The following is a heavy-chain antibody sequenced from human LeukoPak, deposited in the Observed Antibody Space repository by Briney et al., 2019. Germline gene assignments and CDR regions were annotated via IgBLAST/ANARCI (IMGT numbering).Heavy chain of an antibody. V-gene: IGHV4-34*01. CDR2: INRSGST. J-gene: IGHJ5*02. CDR1: GGSFSGYF. CDR3: AASKPPGFWSGYPRGDWFDP. D-gene: IGHD3-3*01. Sequence: SETLSLTCAIYGGSFSGYFWSWFRQPPGKGLEWIGEINRSGSTNYNSSLSLKSRVTISVDTSKNQFSLKLSSVTAADTAVYYCAASKPPGFWSGYPRGDWFDPWGQGTLVTVSS.